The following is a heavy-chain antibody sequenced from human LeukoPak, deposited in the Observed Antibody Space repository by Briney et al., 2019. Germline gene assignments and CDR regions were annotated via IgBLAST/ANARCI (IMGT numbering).Heavy chain of an antibody. D-gene: IGHD1-26*01. V-gene: IGHV3-23*01. CDR3: VKETSSGNFVTIDC. J-gene: IGHJ4*02. CDR1: GFTFRNYV. CDR2: ITGDGGGT. Sequence: GGSLRLSCVASGFTFRNYVMSWVRQTPEKGLEWVPAITGDGGGTNHADSVKGRFFISRDNSKNTLYMQMNSLRAEDTAVYYCVKETSSGNFVTIDCWGQGALVTVSS.